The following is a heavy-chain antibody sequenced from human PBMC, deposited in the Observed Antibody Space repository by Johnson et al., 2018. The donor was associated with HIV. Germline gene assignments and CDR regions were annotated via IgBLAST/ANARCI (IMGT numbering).Heavy chain of an antibody. J-gene: IGHJ3*02. CDR3: AKGGSSDAFDI. CDR1: GFTFDDYA. Sequence: VQLVESGGGLVQPGRSLRLSCAACGFTFDDYAMHWVRQAPGKGLEWVSAISGSGGSTYYADSVKGRFTISRDNSKNTLYLQMNSLRAEDTAVYYCAKGGSSDAFDIWGQGTMVTVSS. CDR2: ISGSGGST. D-gene: IGHD6-6*01. V-gene: IGHV3-23*04.